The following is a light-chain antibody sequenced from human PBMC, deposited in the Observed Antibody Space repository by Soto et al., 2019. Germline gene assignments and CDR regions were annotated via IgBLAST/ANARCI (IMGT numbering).Light chain of an antibody. J-gene: IGKJ1*01. Sequence: DIQMTQSPSSLSASVGDRVTITCRASQGIGNYLAWYQQKPGKVPKNLIYDASTLQSRVPSRFSGSGSGTDFTLTISSILLVDVATYYCQKYYTAPETLGQGTKVEIK. CDR1: QGIGNY. CDR3: QKYYTAPET. V-gene: IGKV1-27*01. CDR2: DAS.